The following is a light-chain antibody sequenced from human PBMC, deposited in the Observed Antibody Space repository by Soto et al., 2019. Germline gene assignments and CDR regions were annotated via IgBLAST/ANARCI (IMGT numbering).Light chain of an antibody. Sequence: DIQMTQSPSTLSGSVGDRVTITCRASQTISSWLAWYQQKPEKAPKLLIYKASTLKSGVPSRFSGSGSGTEFTLTISSLQSEDFTVYSCLQYHNLWALGQGTKVDIK. CDR3: LQYHNLWA. V-gene: IGKV1-5*03. CDR1: QTISSW. CDR2: KAS. J-gene: IGKJ1*01.